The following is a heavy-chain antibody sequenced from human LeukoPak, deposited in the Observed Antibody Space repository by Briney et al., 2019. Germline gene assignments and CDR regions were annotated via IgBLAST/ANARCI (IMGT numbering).Heavy chain of an antibody. CDR2: IYYGESNY. Sequence: GRSLRLSCAASGFTFSSYGMHWVRQAPGKGLEWVAVIYYGESNYYYADSVKGRFTISRDNSKNTVDLQMNSLRVEDTAVYYCAKEDVARELHSWGQGTLVTVSS. J-gene: IGHJ4*02. CDR3: AKEDVARELHS. V-gene: IGHV3-30*18. CDR1: GFTFSSYG. D-gene: IGHD2-21*01.